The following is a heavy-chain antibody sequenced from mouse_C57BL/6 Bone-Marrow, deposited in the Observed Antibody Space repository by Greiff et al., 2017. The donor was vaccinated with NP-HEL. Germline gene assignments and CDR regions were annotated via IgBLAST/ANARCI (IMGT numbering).Heavy chain of an antibody. CDR2: INPNNGGT. D-gene: IGHD2-3*01. V-gene: IGHV1-26*01. Sequence: EVQLQQSGPELVKPGASVKISCKASGYTFTDYYMNWVKQSHGKSLEWIGDINPNNGGTSYNQKFKGKATLTVDKSSSTAYMELRSLTSEDSAVYYCARSRDDYFDVWGTGTTVTVSS. CDR1: GYTFTDYY. CDR3: ARSRDDYFDV. J-gene: IGHJ1*03.